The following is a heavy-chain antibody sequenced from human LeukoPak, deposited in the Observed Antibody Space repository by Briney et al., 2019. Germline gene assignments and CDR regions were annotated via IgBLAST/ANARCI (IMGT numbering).Heavy chain of an antibody. CDR3: ARDTVYWYFDL. D-gene: IGHD4-17*01. V-gene: IGHV4-34*01. J-gene: IGHJ2*01. Sequence: SETLSLTCAVYGRSFSGYYWSWIRQPPGKGLEWIGEINHRGSTNYNPSLKSRVTISVDKSKNQFSLKLSSVTAADTAVYYCARDTVYWYFDLWGRGTLVTVSS. CDR2: INHRGST. CDR1: GRSFSGYY.